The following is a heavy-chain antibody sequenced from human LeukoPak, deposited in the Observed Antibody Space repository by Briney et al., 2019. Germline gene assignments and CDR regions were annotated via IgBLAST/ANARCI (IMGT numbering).Heavy chain of an antibody. J-gene: IGHJ4*02. Sequence: SETLSLTCTVSGGSISSYYWSWIRQPPGKGLEWIGYIYYSGSTNYNPSLKSRVTISVDTSKNQFSLKLSSVTAADTAVYYCARHDSCGYYSPSYYFDYWGQGTLVTVSS. CDR2: IYYSGST. CDR3: ARHDSCGYYSPSYYFDY. CDR1: GGSISSYY. V-gene: IGHV4-59*08. D-gene: IGHD3-22*01.